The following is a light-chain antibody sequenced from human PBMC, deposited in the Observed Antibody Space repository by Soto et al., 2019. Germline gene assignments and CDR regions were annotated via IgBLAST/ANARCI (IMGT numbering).Light chain of an antibody. CDR3: QQYGSSPPFT. V-gene: IGKV3-20*01. Sequence: EIVVTQAPATLAFAPGEGGTLSCMGSQSIGTDLAWYQQKPGQAPRLLTFGAGTRTTGVPDRFSGSGSGTDFTLTISRLEPEDFAVYYCQQYGSSPPFTFGGGTKVDIK. CDR2: GAG. J-gene: IGKJ4*01. CDR1: QSIGTD.